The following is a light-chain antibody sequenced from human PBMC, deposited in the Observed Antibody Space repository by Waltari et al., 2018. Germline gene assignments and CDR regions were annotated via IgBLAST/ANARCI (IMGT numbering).Light chain of an antibody. CDR1: SSDVARYKY. Sequence: QSALTQPPSVSGSPGQSVTISCPGTSSDVARYKYVSSYQQHPGKAPKLMISDVSNRPSGVPDRFSGSKSGNTASLTISGLQAEDEADYYCSAHAGTYAYWVFGGGTKLTVL. CDR2: DVS. J-gene: IGLJ3*02. CDR3: SAHAGTYAYWV. V-gene: IGLV2-11*01.